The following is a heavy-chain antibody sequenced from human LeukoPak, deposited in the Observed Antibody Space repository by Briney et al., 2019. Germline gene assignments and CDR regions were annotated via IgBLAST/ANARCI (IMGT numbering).Heavy chain of an antibody. J-gene: IGHJ4*02. CDR2: INHSGST. Sequence: SETLSLTCAVYGGSFSGYYWSWIRQPPGKGLEWIGEINHSGSTDYNPSLKSRVTISVDTSKNQFSLKLSSVTAADTAVYYCARHDENHSFDYWGQGTLVTVSS. CDR3: ARHDENHSFDY. V-gene: IGHV4-34*01. CDR1: GGSFSGYY.